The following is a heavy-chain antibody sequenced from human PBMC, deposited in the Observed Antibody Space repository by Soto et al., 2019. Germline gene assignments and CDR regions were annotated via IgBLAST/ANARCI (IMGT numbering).Heavy chain of an antibody. V-gene: IGHV3-30*03. CDR1: GFTVSTYG. Sequence: QVQLVESGGGVVQPGRSLRLSCAVSGFTVSTYGMHWVRQAPGKGLEWVAVISRDGGTKYYADSVKGRFTISRDNSRNTLSLEMNSLRGDDMAGYYCTGEVASGYWGQGTQVTVSS. CDR2: ISRDGGTK. CDR3: TGEVASGY. D-gene: IGHD2-8*02. J-gene: IGHJ4*02.